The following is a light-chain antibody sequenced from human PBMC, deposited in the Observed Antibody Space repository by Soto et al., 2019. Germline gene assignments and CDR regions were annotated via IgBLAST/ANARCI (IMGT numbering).Light chain of an antibody. J-gene: IGKJ1*01. CDR1: ETVATN. CDR2: GAS. Sequence: EVVMTQSPATLSVSPGERATLSCRASETVATNLAWYQQKPCQAPRLLISGASTRAAGISDRFRGSGSGTEFTLTISGLRSEDSAIYYCQQYFEWPPMTFGQGTKVEI. V-gene: IGKV3-15*01. CDR3: QQYFEWPPMT.